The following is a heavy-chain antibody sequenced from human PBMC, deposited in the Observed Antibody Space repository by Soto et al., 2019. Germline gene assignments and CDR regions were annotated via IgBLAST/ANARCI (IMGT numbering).Heavy chain of an antibody. CDR1: GYTFTSYD. CDR2: MNPNSGNT. D-gene: IGHD3-16*01. V-gene: IGHV1-8*01. CDR3: ARGPPPEIRRSYGWFDP. J-gene: IGHJ5*02. Sequence: QVQLVQSGAEVKKPGASVKVSCKASGYTFTSYDINWVRQATGQGLEWMGWMNPNSGNTGYAQKFQGRVTMTRNTSISTAYMELSSLRSEDTAVYYCARGPPPEIRRSYGWFDPWGQGTLVTVSS.